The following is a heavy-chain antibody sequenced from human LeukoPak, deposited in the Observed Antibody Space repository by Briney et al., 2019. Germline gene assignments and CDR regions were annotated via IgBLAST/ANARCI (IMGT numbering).Heavy chain of an antibody. V-gene: IGHV5-51*01. D-gene: IGHD3-9*01. Sequence: PGESLKISCXGSGYSFTSYWIGWVRQVPGKGLEWMGIIYPGDSDTRYSPSFQGQVTISADKSISTAYLQWSSLKASDTAMYYCARRARPYYDILHLDYWGQGTLVTVSS. CDR3: ARRARPYYDILHLDY. CDR2: IYPGDSDT. CDR1: GYSFTSYW. J-gene: IGHJ4*02.